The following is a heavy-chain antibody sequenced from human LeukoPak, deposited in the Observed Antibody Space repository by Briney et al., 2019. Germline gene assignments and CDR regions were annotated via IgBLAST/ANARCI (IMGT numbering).Heavy chain of an antibody. J-gene: IGHJ6*04. CDR2: IYYSEPT. D-gene: IGHD3-10*01. CDR1: GGSINSFY. CDR3: ARLARLTLIRGVTGYHSLDV. V-gene: IGHV4-59*01. Sequence: SETLSLTCTVSGGSINSFYWSWIRQPPGGGQDWSGYIYYSEPTNYIPSLNLRFTISVDASKNQFSLWLSSVTAADTAVYYCARLARLTLIRGVTGYHSLDVWGKGTKVTVSS.